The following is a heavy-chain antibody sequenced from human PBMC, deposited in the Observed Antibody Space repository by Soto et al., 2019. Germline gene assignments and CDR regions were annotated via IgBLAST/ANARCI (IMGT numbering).Heavy chain of an antibody. CDR2: IWYDGSNK. Sequence: QVQLVESGGGVVQPGRSLRLFCAASGFTFSTYGMHWVRQAPGKGLEWVAVIWYDGSNKYYAESVKGRFTISRDNSKNTLYLQMNSLRAEDTAVYYCARDVGDYYHYFDYWGQGTLVTVSS. J-gene: IGHJ4*02. CDR3: ARDVGDYYHYFDY. D-gene: IGHD1-26*01. CDR1: GFTFSTYG. V-gene: IGHV3-33*01.